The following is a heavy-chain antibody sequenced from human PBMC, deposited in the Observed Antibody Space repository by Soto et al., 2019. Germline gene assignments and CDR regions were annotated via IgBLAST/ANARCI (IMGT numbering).Heavy chain of an antibody. CDR1: GGSISSGGYY. J-gene: IGHJ4*02. CDR2: IYYSGST. D-gene: IGHD3-16*02. V-gene: IGHV4-31*03. Sequence: SETLSLTCTVSGGSISSGGYYWSWIRQHPGKGLEWIGYIYYSGSTYYNPSLKSRVTISVDTSKNQFSLKLSSVTAADTAVYYCARELHLGELSLGFDYWGQGTLVTVSS. CDR3: ARELHLGELSLGFDY.